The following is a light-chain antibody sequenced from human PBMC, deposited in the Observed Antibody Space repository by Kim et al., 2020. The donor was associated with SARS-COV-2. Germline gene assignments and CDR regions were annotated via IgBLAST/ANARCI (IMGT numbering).Light chain of an antibody. CDR2: DVS. CDR3: SSYTSSSTWV. CDR1: SSDGGGYNY. Sequence: GQSNTISCTGTSSDGGGYNYVSWYQQHPGKAPKLMIYDVSKRPSGVSNRFSGSKSGNTASLTISGLQAEDEADYYCSSYTSSSTWVFGGGTQLTVL. J-gene: IGLJ3*02. V-gene: IGLV2-14*04.